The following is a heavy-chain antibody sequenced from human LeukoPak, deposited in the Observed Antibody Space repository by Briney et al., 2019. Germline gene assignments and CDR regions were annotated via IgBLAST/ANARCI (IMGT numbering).Heavy chain of an antibody. D-gene: IGHD3-16*01. CDR1: GYTFTGYY. CDR3: ARASYYDYVWGSYRNGAFDI. J-gene: IGHJ3*02. V-gene: IGHV1-2*02. Sequence: ASVKVSCKASGYTFTGYYMHWVRQAPGQGLEWMGWINPNSGGTNCAQKFQGRVTMTRDTSISTAYMELSRLRSDDTAVYYCARASYYDYVWGSYRNGAFDIWGQGTMVTVSS. CDR2: INPNSGGT.